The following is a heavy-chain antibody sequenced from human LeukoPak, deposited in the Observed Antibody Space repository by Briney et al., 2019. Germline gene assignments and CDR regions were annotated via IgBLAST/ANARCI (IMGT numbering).Heavy chain of an antibody. CDR1: GFTFSNYA. CDR2: ITGSGGST. J-gene: IGHJ4*02. CDR3: AKDKGDFWSGRHY. V-gene: IGHV3-23*01. Sequence: SGGSLRLSCAASGFTFSNYAMSWVRQAPGKGLEWVSSITGSGGSTYYADSVKGRFTISRDNSKNTLYLQMSSLRAEDTAVYYCAKDKGDFWSGRHYWGQGTLVTVSS. D-gene: IGHD3-3*01.